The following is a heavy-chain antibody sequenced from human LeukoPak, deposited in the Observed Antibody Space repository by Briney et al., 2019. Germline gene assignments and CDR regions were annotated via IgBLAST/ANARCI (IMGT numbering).Heavy chain of an antibody. CDR1: GLPFSIYC. J-gene: IGHJ3*01. Sequence: PGGSLSLFCAVSGLPFSIYCMSWVPHAPGKGLEGVDNINQDGSQKYYVDSVKGRFTISRDNAKNSFFLQMSSLRAEDTSVYYCVAGDWGARDSFDLWGRGTMVTVSS. CDR2: INQDGSQK. D-gene: IGHD2-21*02. CDR3: VAGDWGARDSFDL. V-gene: IGHV3-7*01.